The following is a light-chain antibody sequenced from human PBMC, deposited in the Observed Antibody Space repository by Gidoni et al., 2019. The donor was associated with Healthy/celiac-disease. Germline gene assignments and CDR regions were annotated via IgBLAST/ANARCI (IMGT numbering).Light chain of an antibody. V-gene: IGKV3-11*01. CDR1: QSVSSY. CDR2: DAS. Sequence: ILLTHSPATQSLSPGERAPLSCRASQSVSSYLAWYQQKPGQAPRLLIYDASNRATGIPARFSGSGSGTDFTLTISSLEPEDFAVYYCQQRSNWPELTFGGGTKVEIK. J-gene: IGKJ4*01. CDR3: QQRSNWPELT.